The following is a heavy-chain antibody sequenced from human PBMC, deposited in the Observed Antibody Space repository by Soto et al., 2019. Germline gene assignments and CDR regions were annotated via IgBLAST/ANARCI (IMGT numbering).Heavy chain of an antibody. CDR3: TGEVASGY. CDR2: ISRDGGTK. Sequence: QVQLVESGGGVVQPGRTLRLSCAVSGCTVSTYGMHWVHQAPGKGLEWVAVISRDGGTKYYADSVKGRFTISRDNSRNTLFLEMNSLRGDDMAVYYCTGEVASGYWGQGTLVTVSS. CDR1: GCTVSTYG. D-gene: IGHD2-8*02. V-gene: IGHV3-30*03. J-gene: IGHJ4*02.